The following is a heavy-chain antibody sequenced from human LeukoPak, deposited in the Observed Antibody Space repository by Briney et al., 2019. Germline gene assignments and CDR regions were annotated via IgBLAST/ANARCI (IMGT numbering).Heavy chain of an antibody. CDR2: MNPNSGYT. CDR3: ARDYYDSSGYLRFDY. J-gene: IGHJ4*02. CDR1: GYSFANYD. D-gene: IGHD3-22*01. Sequence: ASVKVSCKTSGYSFANYDINWVRLAAGQGLEWMGWMNPNSGYTAYAQKFQGRVTMTRDTSISTAYMELSRLRSDDTAVYYCARDYYDSSGYLRFDYWGQGTLVTVSS. V-gene: IGHV1-8*01.